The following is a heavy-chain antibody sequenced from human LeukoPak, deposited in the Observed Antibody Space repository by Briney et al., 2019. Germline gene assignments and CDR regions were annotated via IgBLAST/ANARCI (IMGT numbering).Heavy chain of an antibody. J-gene: IGHJ1*01. CDR2: ISGSGGST. CDR1: GFTLSSYA. CDR3: AKLDKGKLLRDQGYFQH. V-gene: IGHV3-23*01. Sequence: GFLRLSFAAPGFTLSSYAMSLVRQAPGEGLGLVPAISGSGGSTYYADSVKGRFTISRDNSKNTLYLQMNSLRAEDTAVYYCAKLDKGKLLRDQGYFQHWGQGTLVTVSS. D-gene: IGHD3-10*01.